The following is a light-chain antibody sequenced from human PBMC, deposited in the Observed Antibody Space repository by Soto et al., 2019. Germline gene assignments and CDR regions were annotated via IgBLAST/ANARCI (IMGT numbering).Light chain of an antibody. CDR1: SSDDGGYNY. CDR3: SSYTSSSTPYV. V-gene: IGLV2-14*01. J-gene: IGLJ1*01. CDR2: DVT. Sequence: QSVLTQPASVSGSPGQSVTISCTGISSDDGGYNYVSWYQQHPVKAPKLMIYDVTNRPSGVSDRFSGSKSGNTASLTISGLQAEDEADYYCSSYTSSSTPYVFGTGTKVTVL.